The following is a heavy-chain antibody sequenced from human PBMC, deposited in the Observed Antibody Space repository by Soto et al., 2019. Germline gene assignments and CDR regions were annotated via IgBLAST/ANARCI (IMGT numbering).Heavy chain of an antibody. V-gene: IGHV1-69*02. J-gene: IGHJ5*02. CDR1: GGTFSSYT. Sequence: QVQLVQSGAEVKKPGSSVKVSCKVSGGTFSSYTISWVRQAPGQGLEWMGRIIPILGIANYAQKFQGRVTITADKSTSTAYMELSSLRSEDTAVYYCARSSGSAAFDPWGQGTLVTASS. D-gene: IGHD3-10*01. CDR2: IIPILGIA. CDR3: ARSSGSAAFDP.